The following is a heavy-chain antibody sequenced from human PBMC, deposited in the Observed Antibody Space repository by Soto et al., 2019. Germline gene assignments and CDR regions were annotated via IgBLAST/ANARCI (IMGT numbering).Heavy chain of an antibody. CDR1: GGSISSYY. Sequence: SETLSLTCTVSGGSISSYYWSWIRQPPGKGLEWIGYIYYSGSTNYNPSLKSRVTISVDTSKNQFSLKLSSVTAADTAVYYCAGSWHYYIWQLVYGGLGTLVTVS. V-gene: IGHV4-59*01. CDR2: IYYSGST. CDR3: AGSWHYYIWQLVY. D-gene: IGHD6-13*01. J-gene: IGHJ4*02.